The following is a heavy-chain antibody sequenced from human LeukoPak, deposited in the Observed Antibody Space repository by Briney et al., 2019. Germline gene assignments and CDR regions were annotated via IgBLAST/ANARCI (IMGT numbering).Heavy chain of an antibody. J-gene: IGHJ6*03. CDR2: ISGSGAST. D-gene: IGHD1-7*01. CDR3: AKDGYNWNSEFYYYYYMDV. V-gene: IGHV3-23*01. Sequence: GGSLRLSCAASGFTFSSFAMSWVRQAPGRGLEWVSSISGSGASTYYADSVKGRLTISRDNSRNTLYLQMSSLRAEDTAVYYCAKDGYNWNSEFYYYYYMDVWGKGTTVTASS. CDR1: GFTFSSFA.